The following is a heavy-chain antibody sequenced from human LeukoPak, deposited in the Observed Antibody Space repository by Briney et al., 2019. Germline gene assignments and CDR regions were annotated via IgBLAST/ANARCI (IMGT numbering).Heavy chain of an antibody. CDR2: INPNSGGT. CDR1: GYTFTGYY. Sequence: ASVKVSCKASGYTFTGYYMHWVRQAAGQGLEWMGRINPNSGGTNYAHKFPGRVTLTTHTSISTSYMELSRLRSDDTAVYSCARVPPYTAMVTSYFDYWGQGNLVTVSS. D-gene: IGHD5-18*01. J-gene: IGHJ4*02. CDR3: ARVPPYTAMVTSYFDY. V-gene: IGHV1-2*06.